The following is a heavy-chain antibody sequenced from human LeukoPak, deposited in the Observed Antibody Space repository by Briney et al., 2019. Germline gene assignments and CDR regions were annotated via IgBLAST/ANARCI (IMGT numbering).Heavy chain of an antibody. D-gene: IGHD6-19*01. CDR2: ISAYNGNT. V-gene: IGHV1-18*01. CDR3: ARDTPYRSGWSIPDY. CDR1: GYTFTSYG. Sequence: ASVKVSCKASGYTFTSYGISWVRQAPGQGLEWMGWISAYNGNTNYAQKLQGRVTMTTDTSTSTAYMELKSLRSDDTAVYYCARDTPYRSGWSIPDYWGQGTLVTVSS. J-gene: IGHJ4*02.